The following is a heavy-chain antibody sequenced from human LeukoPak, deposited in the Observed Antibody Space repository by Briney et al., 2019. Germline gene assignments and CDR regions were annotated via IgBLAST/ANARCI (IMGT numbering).Heavy chain of an antibody. CDR2: VSGSGGADAGST. CDR3: ARARTDYYYDSSVPIYYFDY. Sequence: GGSLRLSCAASGFTFINYGMSWVRQAPGKGLEWVSGVSGSGGADAGSTYYAASVKGRFTISRDNSRNTLYMQMNSLRAEDTAVYYCARARTDYYYDSSVPIYYFDYWGQGTLVTVSS. D-gene: IGHD3-22*01. CDR1: GFTFINYG. J-gene: IGHJ4*02. V-gene: IGHV3-23*01.